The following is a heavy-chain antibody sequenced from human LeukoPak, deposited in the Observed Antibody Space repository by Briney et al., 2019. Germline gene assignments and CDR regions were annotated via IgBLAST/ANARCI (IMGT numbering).Heavy chain of an antibody. J-gene: IGHJ4*02. CDR3: ARVYYYDSSGFIADY. CDR2: ISAYNGNT. D-gene: IGHD3-22*01. Sequence: GASVKVSCKASGYTFTSYGISWVRQAPGQGLEWMGWISAYNGNTNYAQKLQGRVTMTTDPSTSTAYMGLRSLRSDDTAVYYCARVYYYDSSGFIADYWGQGTLVTVSS. V-gene: IGHV1-18*01. CDR1: GYTFTSYG.